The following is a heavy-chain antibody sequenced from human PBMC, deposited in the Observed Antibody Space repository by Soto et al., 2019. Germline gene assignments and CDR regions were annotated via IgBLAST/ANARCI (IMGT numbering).Heavy chain of an antibody. J-gene: IGHJ6*02. D-gene: IGHD5-18*01. CDR1: GFTFSSYE. V-gene: IGHV3-48*03. CDR2: ISSSGSTI. CDR3: ARGSRGYSYGYYYYYGMDV. Sequence: GGSLRLSCVASGFTFSSYEMNWVRQAPGKGLEWVSYISSSGSTIYYADSVKGRFTISGDNAKNSLYLQMNSLRAEDTAVYYCARGSRGYSYGYYYYYGMDVWGQGTTVTVSS.